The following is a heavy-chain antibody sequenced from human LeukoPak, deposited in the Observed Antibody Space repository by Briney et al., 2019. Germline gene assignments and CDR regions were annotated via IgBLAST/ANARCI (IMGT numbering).Heavy chain of an antibody. CDR2: ISGSGGST. CDR1: GYSISSGYY. CDR3: AKDWGNKFASGSSYLDS. V-gene: IGHV3-23*01. J-gene: IGHJ4*02. D-gene: IGHD3-10*01. Sequence: ETLSLTCTVSGYSISSGYYWAWIRPPPGKGLEWVSAISGSGGSTYYADSVKGRFTISRDNSKNTLYLQMNGLRPEDTAVYFCAKDWGNKFASGSSYLDSWGQGTLVTVSS.